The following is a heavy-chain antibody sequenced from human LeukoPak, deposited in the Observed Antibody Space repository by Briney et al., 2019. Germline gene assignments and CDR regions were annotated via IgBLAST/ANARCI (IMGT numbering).Heavy chain of an antibody. J-gene: IGHJ4*02. CDR2: ITFSSSHI. D-gene: IGHD3-22*01. Sequence: GGSLRLSCAASGFTFSGYVMTWVRQAPGKGLECVSSITFSSSHIYYADSVKGRFTISRDNSKNTLYLQMNSLRAEDTAVYYCARGGFYYDSSPVDYWGQGTLVTVSS. V-gene: IGHV3-21*01. CDR3: ARGGFYYDSSPVDY. CDR1: GFTFSGYV.